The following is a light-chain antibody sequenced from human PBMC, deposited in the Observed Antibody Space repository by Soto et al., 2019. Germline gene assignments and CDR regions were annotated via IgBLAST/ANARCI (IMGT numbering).Light chain of an antibody. CDR2: AAS. V-gene: IGKV1-39*01. Sequence: DIQMTQSPSSLSASVGDRVTITCRASQTISSYLNWYQQQPGQAPKLLIYAASRLQSGVPSRFSGSGAGTDFTLTIRILQPEDFATYYCQQSHGIPYTCGQGTKLQIK. J-gene: IGKJ2*01. CDR1: QTISSY. CDR3: QQSHGIPYT.